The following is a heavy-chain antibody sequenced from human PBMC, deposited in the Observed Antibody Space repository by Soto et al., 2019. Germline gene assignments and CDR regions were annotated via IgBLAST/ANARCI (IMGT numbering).Heavy chain of an antibody. CDR3: AKDTYYHDESGYYVFDS. Sequence: GGSLRLSCAASGFTVRHSHISSVRQAPGKGLEGVSVIFIDGTTHYAVSVTGRFTISRDNSKNTAFLQMNSLRAEDTAVYLCAKDTYYHDESGYYVFDSWGQGTLVTV. V-gene: IGHV3-53*05. J-gene: IGHJ5*01. CDR1: GFTVRHSH. D-gene: IGHD3-22*01. CDR2: IFIDGTT.